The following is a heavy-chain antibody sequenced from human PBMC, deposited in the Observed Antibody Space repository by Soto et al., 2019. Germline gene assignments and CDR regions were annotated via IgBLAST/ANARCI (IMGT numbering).Heavy chain of an antibody. CDR1: GFTFSSYG. J-gene: IGHJ6*03. Sequence: GGSLRLSCAASGFTFSSYGMHWVRQAPGKGLEWVAVISYDGSNKYYADSVKGRFTISRDNSKNTLYLQMNSLRAEDTAVYYCAKDGLGYCSGGTCYMRMVMLYYYYYYMDVWGKGTTVTVSS. CDR3: AKDGLGYCSGGTCYMRMVMLYYYYYYMDV. D-gene: IGHD2-15*01. CDR2: ISYDGSNK. V-gene: IGHV3-30*18.